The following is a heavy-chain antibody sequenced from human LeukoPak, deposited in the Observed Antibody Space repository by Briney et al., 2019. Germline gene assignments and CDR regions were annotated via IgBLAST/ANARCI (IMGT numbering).Heavy chain of an antibody. CDR3: ARERSVVVAGPYGDNAFDI. D-gene: IGHD6-19*01. Sequence: ASETLSLTCTVSGGSISSSSYYWGWIRQPPGKGLEWIGSIYYSGSTYYNPSLKSRVTISVDTSKNQFSLKLSSVTAADTAVYYCARERSVVVAGPYGDNAFDIWGQGTMVTVSS. V-gene: IGHV4-39*07. CDR1: GGSISSSSYY. J-gene: IGHJ3*02. CDR2: IYYSGST.